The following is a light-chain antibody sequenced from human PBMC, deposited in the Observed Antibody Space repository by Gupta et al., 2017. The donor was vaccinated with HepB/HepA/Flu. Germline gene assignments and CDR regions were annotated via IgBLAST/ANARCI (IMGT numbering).Light chain of an antibody. V-gene: IGKV1-39*01. Sequence: DIQMTQSPSSLSASVRDRVTITCRASQSISNSLNWYQQKPGQAPKLLIYGASTLQSGVPSRFSGSGSETDFTLTISSLQPEDFAIYYCQHSDSTPRTFGQGTKVEI. J-gene: IGKJ1*01. CDR3: QHSDSTPRT. CDR2: GAS. CDR1: QSISNS.